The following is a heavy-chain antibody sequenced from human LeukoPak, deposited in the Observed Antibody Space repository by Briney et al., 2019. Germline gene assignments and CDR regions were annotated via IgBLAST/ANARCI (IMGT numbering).Heavy chain of an antibody. J-gene: IGHJ4*02. CDR2: IYNDGRA. Sequence: GGSLRLSCATSGFTVSTNYVSWVRQAPGKGLEWVSLIYNDGRADYADFVKGRSAISRDSSKDTVYLQMNSLRADDTAVYYCNFRQDYWGQGILVTVSS. CDR3: NFRQDY. V-gene: IGHV3-53*01. CDR1: GFTVSTNY.